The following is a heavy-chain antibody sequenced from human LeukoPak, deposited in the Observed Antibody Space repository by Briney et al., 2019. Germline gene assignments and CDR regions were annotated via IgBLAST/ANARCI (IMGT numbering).Heavy chain of an antibody. J-gene: IGHJ5*02. D-gene: IGHD2/OR15-2a*01. V-gene: IGHV4-59*08. CDR1: GFTFSSYA. Sequence: PGGSLRLSCAASGFTFSSYAMSWIRQPPGKGLEWIGYIYYTGSTSYNPSLTSRVTISLDTSKNQFSLRLSSVTAADTAIYYCARYTTSTLPNWFDPWGQGTLVTVSS. CDR2: IYYTGST. CDR3: ARYTTSTLPNWFDP.